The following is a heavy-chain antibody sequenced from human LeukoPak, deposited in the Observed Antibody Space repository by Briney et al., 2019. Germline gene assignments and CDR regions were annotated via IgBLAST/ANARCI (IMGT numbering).Heavy chain of an antibody. Sequence: SETLSLTCAMSGYSISGGYYWGWVRQPPGKGLEWIGIIYHSGSTFFNPSLKSRVTISVDTSKNHLSLKLSSVTAADTAVYYCARLGARNAFDIWGQGTVVTVSS. CDR1: GYSISGGYY. CDR2: IYHSGST. CDR3: ARLGARNAFDI. J-gene: IGHJ3*02. V-gene: IGHV4-38-2*01.